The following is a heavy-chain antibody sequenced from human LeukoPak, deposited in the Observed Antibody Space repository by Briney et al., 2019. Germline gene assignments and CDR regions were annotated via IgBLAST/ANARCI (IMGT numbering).Heavy chain of an antibody. D-gene: IGHD6-6*01. CDR3: ARDLRRSSHWFDP. J-gene: IGHJ5*02. V-gene: IGHV1-18*01. Sequence: GASVKVSCKASGYTFSSYGISWVRQAPGQGPVWIGWISAYNGNTDYAQDLQGRVTMTTDTSTSTAYMELRSLRSDDTAVYYCARDLRRSSHWFDPWGQGTLVTVSS. CDR1: GYTFSSYG. CDR2: ISAYNGNT.